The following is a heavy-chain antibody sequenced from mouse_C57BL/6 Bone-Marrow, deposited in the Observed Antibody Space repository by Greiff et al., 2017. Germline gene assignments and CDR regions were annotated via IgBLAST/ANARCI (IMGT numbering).Heavy chain of an antibody. Sequence: VQLKESGPGLVKPSQSLSLTCSVTGYSITSGYYWNWIRQFPGNKLEWMGYISYDGSNNYNPSLKNRISITRDTSKNQFFLKLNSVTTEDTATYYCAREDYGSYYFDYWGQGTTLTVSS. CDR3: AREDYGSYYFDY. CDR2: ISYDGSN. CDR1: GYSITSGYY. D-gene: IGHD1-1*01. V-gene: IGHV3-6*01. J-gene: IGHJ2*01.